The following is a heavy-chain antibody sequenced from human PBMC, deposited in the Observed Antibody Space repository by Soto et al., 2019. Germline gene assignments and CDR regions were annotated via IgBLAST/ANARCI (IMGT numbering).Heavy chain of an antibody. V-gene: IGHV3-21*01. J-gene: IGHJ4*02. CDR2: ISSSSSYI. Sequence: GGSLRLSCAASGFTFSSYSMNWVRQAPGKGLEWVSSISSSSSYIYYADSVKGRFTISRDNAKNSLYLQMNSLRAEDTAVYYGARGGITIFGVVNDYWGQGTLVTVSS. CDR3: ARGGITIFGVVNDY. CDR1: GFTFSSYS. D-gene: IGHD3-3*01.